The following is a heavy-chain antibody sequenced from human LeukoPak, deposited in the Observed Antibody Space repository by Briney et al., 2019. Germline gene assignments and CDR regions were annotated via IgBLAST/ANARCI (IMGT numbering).Heavy chain of an antibody. CDR1: GYTFTGYY. D-gene: IGHD3-10*01. Sequence: ASVKVSCKASGYTFTGYYMHWVRQAPGQGLEWMGWINPNSGGTNYAQKFQGRVTMTRDTSISTAYMELSRLRSDDTAVYYCARGFYGSGSYDDYWGQGTLVTVSS. J-gene: IGHJ4*02. V-gene: IGHV1-2*02. CDR3: ARGFYGSGSYDDY. CDR2: INPNSGGT.